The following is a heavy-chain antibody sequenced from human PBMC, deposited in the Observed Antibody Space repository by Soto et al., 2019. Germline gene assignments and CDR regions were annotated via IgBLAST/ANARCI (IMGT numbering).Heavy chain of an antibody. CDR2: IVVGSGNT. D-gene: IGHD3-22*01. CDR3: AAVPYYYDTSGTYFDY. V-gene: IGHV1-58*01. CDR1: GFTFPSSA. Sequence: QMQLVQSGPEVKKPGTSVKVSCKASGFTFPSSAVQWVRQARGQRLEWIARIVVGSGNTNYAQKFQERLTISRDMSTNTAHMELSRLRSEDTALYYCAAVPYYYDTSGTYFDYWGQGTLVTVSS. J-gene: IGHJ4*02.